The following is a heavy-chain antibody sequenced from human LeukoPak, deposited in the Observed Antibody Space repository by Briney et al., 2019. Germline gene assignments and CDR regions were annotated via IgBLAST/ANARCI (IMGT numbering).Heavy chain of an antibody. V-gene: IGHV3-21*01. CDR3: AREGQNPGITGTTINP. J-gene: IGHJ5*02. CDR1: GFTFSSYS. CDR2: ISSSSSYI. Sequence: GGSLRLSCAASGFTFSSYSMNWVRQAPGKGLEWVSSISSSSSYIYYADSVKGRFTISRDNAKNSLYLQMNSLRAEDTAVYYCAREGQNPGITGTTINPWGQGTLVTVSS. D-gene: IGHD1-7*01.